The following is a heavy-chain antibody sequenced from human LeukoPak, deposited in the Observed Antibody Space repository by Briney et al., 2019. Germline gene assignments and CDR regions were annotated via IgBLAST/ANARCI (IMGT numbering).Heavy chain of an antibody. Sequence: SETLSLTCTVSGGSINSYYWSWLRQPPGKGLEWIGYIYYSGSTYYNPSLKSRVTISVDTSKNQFSLKLSSVTAADTAVYYCAREGGYYGSGSYFDYWGQGTLVTVSS. CDR2: IYYSGST. CDR3: AREGGYYGSGSYFDY. CDR1: GGSINSYY. J-gene: IGHJ4*02. D-gene: IGHD3-10*01. V-gene: IGHV4-59*12.